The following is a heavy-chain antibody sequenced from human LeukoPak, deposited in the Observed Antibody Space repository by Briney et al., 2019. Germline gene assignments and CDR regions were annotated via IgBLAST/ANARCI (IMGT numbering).Heavy chain of an antibody. CDR2: LSSSSSNI. CDR3: ARDRIRAVAGSGYFDY. D-gene: IGHD6-19*01. J-gene: IGHJ4*02. CDR1: GFTFSSYS. V-gene: IGHV3-48*01. Sequence: PGGSLRLSCAASGFTFSSYSMNWVRQAPGKGLEWLSYLSSSSSNIYYADSVKGRFTISRDNAKNSLYLQMNSLRAEDTAVYYCARDRIRAVAGSGYFDYWGQGTLVTVSS.